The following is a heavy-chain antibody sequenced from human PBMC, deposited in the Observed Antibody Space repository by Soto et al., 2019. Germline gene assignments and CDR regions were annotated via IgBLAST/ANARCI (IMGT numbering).Heavy chain of an antibody. D-gene: IGHD2-15*01. CDR3: ANRGVVAATLALPGRPKTPLASY. J-gene: IGHJ4*02. CDR2: IYYSGST. Sequence: PSETLSLTCTVSGGSISSGGYYGRWIRKHPGKGLEWIGYIYYSGSTYYNPALKSRVTISVDTAKNQFSLKLSSVTAADTAVYYCANRGVVAATLALPGRPKTPLASYWGQGTLVTVSS. CDR1: GGSISSGGYY. V-gene: IGHV4-31*03.